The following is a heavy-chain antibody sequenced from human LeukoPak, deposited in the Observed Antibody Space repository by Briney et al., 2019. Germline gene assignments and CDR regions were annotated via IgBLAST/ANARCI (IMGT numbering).Heavy chain of an antibody. V-gene: IGHV4-4*09. CDR3: VGSPSTIQLWGY. D-gene: IGHD5-18*01. CDR2: IYTSGST. CDR1: GGSISSYY. J-gene: IGHJ4*02. Sequence: SETLSLTCTVSGGSISSYYWSWIRQPPGKGLEWIGYIYTSGSTNYNPSLKSRVTISVDTSKNQFSLKLSSVTAADTAVYYCVGSPSTIQLWGYWGQGTLVTVSS.